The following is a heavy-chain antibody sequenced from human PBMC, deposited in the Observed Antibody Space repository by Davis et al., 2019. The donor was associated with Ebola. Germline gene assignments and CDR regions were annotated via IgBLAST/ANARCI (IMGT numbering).Heavy chain of an antibody. CDR1: GFTFSSYW. CDR3: ARAGGYCSGGSCYRPRGMDV. CDR2: INSDGSST. D-gene: IGHD2-15*01. J-gene: IGHJ6*02. V-gene: IGHV3-74*01. Sequence: PGGSLRLSCAASGFTFSSYWMHWVRQAPGKGLVWVSRINSDGSSTSYADSVKGRFTISRDNAKNTLYLQMNSLRAEDTAVYYCARAGGYCSGGSCYRPRGMDVWGQGTTVTVSS.